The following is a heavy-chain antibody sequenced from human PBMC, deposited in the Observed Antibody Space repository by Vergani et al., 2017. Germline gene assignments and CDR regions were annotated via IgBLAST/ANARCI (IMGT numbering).Heavy chain of an antibody. Sequence: VQLVETGGGVVQPGGSLRLYCATSGFTFSACPMTWVRQAPGKGLEWVSAISARYPSTYYADSVKGRFTISRDNSKNTLYLQMNSLRSEDTAVYYCMQAITDHWGQGTLVTVSS. V-gene: IGHV3-23*04. CDR2: ISARYPST. CDR3: MQAITDH. J-gene: IGHJ4*02. CDR1: GFTFSACP.